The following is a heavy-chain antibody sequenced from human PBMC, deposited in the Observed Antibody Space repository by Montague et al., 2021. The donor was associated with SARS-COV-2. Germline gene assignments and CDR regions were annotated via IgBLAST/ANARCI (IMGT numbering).Heavy chain of an antibody. Sequence: CAISGDSVSSNSAAWNWIRQSPSRGLEWLGRTCYRSKWYNDYAVSVKSRITINPDTSKNQFSLQLNSVTPEDTAVYYCARGDEEQWLVHYYYYGMDVWGQGTPVTVSS. CDR3: ARGDEEQWLVHYYYYGMDV. V-gene: IGHV6-1*01. D-gene: IGHD6-19*01. CDR2: TCYRSKWYN. CDR1: GDSVSSNSAA. J-gene: IGHJ6*02.